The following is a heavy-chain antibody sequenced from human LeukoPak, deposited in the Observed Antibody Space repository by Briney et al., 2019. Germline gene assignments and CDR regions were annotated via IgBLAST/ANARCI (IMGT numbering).Heavy chain of an antibody. CDR2: ISGDGDST. D-gene: IGHD2-2*01. J-gene: IGHJ6*02. V-gene: IGHV3-43*02. CDR3: ARRSYDSYYGMDV. CDR1: GIRFCDYV. Sequence: GGSLRLSCAASGIRFCDYVMPWVRQGPGKGLEWVSLISGDGDSTYYTDSVKGRFTISSDNSKNSLYLQMNSLITEHTASYYCARRSYDSYYGMDVWGQGTTVTV.